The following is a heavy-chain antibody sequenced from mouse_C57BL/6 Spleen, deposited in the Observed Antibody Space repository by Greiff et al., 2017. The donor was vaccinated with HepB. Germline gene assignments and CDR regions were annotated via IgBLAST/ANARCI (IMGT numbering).Heavy chain of an antibody. J-gene: IGHJ3*01. CDR3: TTRSNAFAY. V-gene: IGHV14-4*01. CDR2: IDPENGDT. D-gene: IGHD2-5*01. Sequence: VQLKESGAELVRPGASVKLSCTASGFNIKDDYMHWVKQRPEQGLEWIGWIDPENGDTEYASKFQGKATITADTSSNTAYLQLSSLTSEDTAVYYCTTRSNAFAYWGQGTLVTVSA. CDR1: GFNIKDDY.